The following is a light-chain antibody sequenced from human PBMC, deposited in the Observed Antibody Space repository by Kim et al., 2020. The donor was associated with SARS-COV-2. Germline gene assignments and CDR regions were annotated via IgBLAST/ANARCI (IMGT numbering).Light chain of an antibody. Sequence: ASVGDRVTITCRTSQSISSHLNWYHQKPGRAPKLLISAASTLQGGVPSRFSGSGSETDFTLTIRSLQPEDFATYFCQQSYISLFTFGPGTKVDIK. CDR2: AAS. CDR1: QSISSH. J-gene: IGKJ3*01. CDR3: QQSYISLFT. V-gene: IGKV1-39*01.